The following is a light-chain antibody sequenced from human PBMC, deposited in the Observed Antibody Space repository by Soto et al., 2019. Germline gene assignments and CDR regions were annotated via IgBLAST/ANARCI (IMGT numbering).Light chain of an antibody. V-gene: IGKV1-27*01. Sequence: DIQMTQSPTSLSASVGDRVTITCRASQDIRNFVAWYQQKPGKAPKLLIYAASTLQSGVPSRFSGSGSGPEFTLTINSLQPEDVATYSGQKYSSVPVFGPGTKVEIK. J-gene: IGKJ3*01. CDR1: QDIRNF. CDR3: QKYSSVPV. CDR2: AAS.